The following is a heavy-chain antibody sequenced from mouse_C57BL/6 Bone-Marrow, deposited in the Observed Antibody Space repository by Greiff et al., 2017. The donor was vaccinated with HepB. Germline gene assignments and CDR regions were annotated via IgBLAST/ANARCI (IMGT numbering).Heavy chain of an antibody. CDR1: GFTFSSYA. CDR3: TNYDYDEGFDY. Sequence: EVQRVESGEGLVKPGGSLKLSCAASGFTFSSYAMSWVRQTPEKRLEWVAYISSGGDYIYYADTVKGRFTISRDNARNTLYLQMSSLKSEDTAMYYCTNYDYDEGFDYWGQGTTLTVSS. D-gene: IGHD2-4*01. J-gene: IGHJ2*01. V-gene: IGHV5-9-1*02. CDR2: ISSGGDYI.